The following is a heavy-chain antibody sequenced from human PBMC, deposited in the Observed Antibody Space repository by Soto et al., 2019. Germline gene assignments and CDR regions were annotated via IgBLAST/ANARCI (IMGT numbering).Heavy chain of an antibody. CDR2: IYYSGST. Sequence: SETLSLTCTVSGGSISSYYWSWIRQPPGKGLEWIGYIYYSGSTNYNPSLKSRVTISVDTSKNQFSLKLSSVTAADTAVYYCAREKSSSSSRGFDPWGQGTLVTVSS. D-gene: IGHD6-6*01. V-gene: IGHV4-59*12. CDR1: GGSISSYY. J-gene: IGHJ5*02. CDR3: AREKSSSSSRGFDP.